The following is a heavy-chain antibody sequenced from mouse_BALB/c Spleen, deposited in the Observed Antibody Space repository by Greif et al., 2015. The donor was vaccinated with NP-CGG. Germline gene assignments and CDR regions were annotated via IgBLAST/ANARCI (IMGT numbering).Heavy chain of an antibody. D-gene: IGHD1-1*01. J-gene: IGHJ4*01. Sequence: VQLQQSGAELVRPGSSVKISCKASGYAFSSYWMNWVKQRPGQGLEWIGQIYPGDGDTNYNGKFKGKATLTADKSSSTAYMQLSSLTSEDSAVYFCARSPPYYGSSYDYAMDYWGQGTSVTVSS. V-gene: IGHV1-80*01. CDR2: IYPGDGDT. CDR3: ARSPPYYGSSYDYAMDY. CDR1: GYAFSSYW.